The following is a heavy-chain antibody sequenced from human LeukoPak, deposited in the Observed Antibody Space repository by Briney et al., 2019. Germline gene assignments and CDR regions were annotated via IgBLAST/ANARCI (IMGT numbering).Heavy chain of an antibody. V-gene: IGHV1-46*01. D-gene: IGHD6-19*01. Sequence: ASVKVSCKASGYTFTSYYMHWVRQAPGQGLEWMGIINPSGGSTSYAQKFQGRVTMTRDTSTSTVYMELSSLRSEDTAVHYCAGGSSGWYSVAYWGQGTLVTVSS. J-gene: IGHJ4*02. CDR3: AGGSSGWYSVAY. CDR2: INPSGGST. CDR1: GYTFTSYY.